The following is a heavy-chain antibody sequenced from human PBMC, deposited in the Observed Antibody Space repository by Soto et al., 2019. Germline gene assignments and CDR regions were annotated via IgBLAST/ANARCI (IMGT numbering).Heavy chain of an antibody. J-gene: IGHJ6*02. D-gene: IGHD3-10*01. CDR1: GGSTSSYY. CDR2: IYYSGST. CDR3: ARDGGSGSSRYYYGMDV. Sequence: SETLSLTCTVSGGSTSSYYRSWIRQPPGKGLEWIGYIYYSGSTNYNPSLKSRVTISVDTSKNQFSLKLSSVTAADTAVYYCARDGGSGSSRYYYGMDVWGQGTTVTVSS. V-gene: IGHV4-59*01.